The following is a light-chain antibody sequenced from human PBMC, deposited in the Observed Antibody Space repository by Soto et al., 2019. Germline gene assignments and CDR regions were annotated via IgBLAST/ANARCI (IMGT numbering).Light chain of an antibody. CDR3: HQYHTAPRT. J-gene: IGKJ1*01. CDR1: QSVLYSSNSKNY. V-gene: IGKV4-1*01. CDR2: WAS. Sequence: DIVMTQSPDSLALSLGERATINCKSSQSVLYSSNSKNYLAWYQQKSGQPPKLLIYWASTRESGVPDRFSGSGSGTDFTLTISSLQAEDVALYYCHQYHTAPRTFGQGTKVEIK.